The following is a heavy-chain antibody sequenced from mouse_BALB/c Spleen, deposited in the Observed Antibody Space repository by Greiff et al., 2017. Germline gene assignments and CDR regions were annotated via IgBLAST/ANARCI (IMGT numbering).Heavy chain of an antibody. Sequence: VKLMESGAELVRPGASVTLSCKASGYTFTDYEMHWVKQTPVHGLEWIGAIDPETGGTAYNQKFKGKATLTADKSSSTAYMELRSLTSEDSAVYYGTRNGNYDYYAMDDWGQGTSVTVSS. D-gene: IGHD2-1*01. CDR3: TRNGNYDYYAMDD. CDR1: GYTFTDYE. J-gene: IGHJ4*01. V-gene: IGHV1-15*01. CDR2: IDPETGGT.